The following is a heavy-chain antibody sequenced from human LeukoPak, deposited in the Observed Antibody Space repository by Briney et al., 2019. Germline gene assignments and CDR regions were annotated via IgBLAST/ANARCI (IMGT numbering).Heavy chain of an antibody. V-gene: IGHV4-39*07. Sequence: SETLSLTCTVSGGSISSSSYYWGWIRQPPGKGLEWIGSIYYSGSTYYNPSLKSRVTISVDTSKNQFSLKLSSVTAADTAVYYCAKDYSNYKGAFDIWGQGTMVTVSS. J-gene: IGHJ3*02. D-gene: IGHD4-11*01. CDR3: AKDYSNYKGAFDI. CDR2: IYYSGST. CDR1: GGSISSSSYY.